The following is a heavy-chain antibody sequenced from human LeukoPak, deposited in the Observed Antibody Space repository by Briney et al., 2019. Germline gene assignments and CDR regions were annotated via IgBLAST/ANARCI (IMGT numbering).Heavy chain of an antibody. CDR3: AKGVVVAPDVSPFDY. V-gene: IGHV3-23*01. J-gene: IGHJ4*02. D-gene: IGHD2-15*01. Sequence: PGGSLRLSCAASGFTFSSYGMSWVRQAPGKGLEWVSGISGRGASKYYADFVKGRFTIYRDNSKNTLYQQMNSLRAEDTAVYYCAKGVVVAPDVSPFDYWGQGTLVTVSS. CDR1: GFTFSSYG. CDR2: ISGRGASK.